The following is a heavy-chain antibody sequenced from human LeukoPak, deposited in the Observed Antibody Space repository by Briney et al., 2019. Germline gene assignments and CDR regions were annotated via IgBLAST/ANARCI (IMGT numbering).Heavy chain of an antibody. CDR3: ARRRFSGPFDY. CDR2: IKEDGSER. CDR1: AFIFSGHW. V-gene: IGHV3-7*01. J-gene: IGHJ4*02. Sequence: PGGSLRLSCEGSAFIFSGHWMNWVRQTPGKGLEWVASIKEDGSERQYVDSVKGRFSISRDNTRGSLFLQLNSLRAEDTAVYYCARRRFSGPFDYWGQGTLVTVSS. D-gene: IGHD3-3*01.